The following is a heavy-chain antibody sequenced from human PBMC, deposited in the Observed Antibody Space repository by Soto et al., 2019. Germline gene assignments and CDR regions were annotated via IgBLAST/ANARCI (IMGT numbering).Heavy chain of an antibody. J-gene: IGHJ4*02. Sequence: EVQMLESGGGLVQPGGSMRLSFAASGFTFSSYSMSWVRQAPGKGMEWVSAISGSGGSTYYADSVKGRFTIARDNFNNTLYLQMNSLRAEDTAVYYCAKDGGYIYGGCDYWGQGTLVTVSS. CDR2: ISGSGGST. V-gene: IGHV3-23*01. CDR1: GFTFSSYS. CDR3: AKDGGYIYGGCDY. D-gene: IGHD5-18*01.